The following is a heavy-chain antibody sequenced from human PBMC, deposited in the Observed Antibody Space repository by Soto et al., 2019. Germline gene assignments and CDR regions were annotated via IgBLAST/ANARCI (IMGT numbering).Heavy chain of an antibody. V-gene: IGHV4-59*01. CDR2: MYYSETT. J-gene: IGHJ5*02. CDR3: ARADSSTWYKLEYKWFDP. CDR1: GASINDFY. D-gene: IGHD6-13*01. Sequence: SETLSLTCTVSGASINDFYWSWIRQTPGKGLEWVGFMYYSETTKYNPSLKGRVNMSLDTSKNQVSLHLKSVTAADTAVYYCARADSSTWYKLEYKWFDPWGQGTQVTVSS.